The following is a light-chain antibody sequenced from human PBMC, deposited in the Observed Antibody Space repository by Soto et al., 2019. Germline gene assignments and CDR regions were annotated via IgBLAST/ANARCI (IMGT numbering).Light chain of an antibody. V-gene: IGLV2-23*01. CDR1: SSDVGNYNL. Sequence: QSVLTQPASVSASPGQSITISCSGSSSDVGNYNLVSWYQQYPGKAPKLIIYEGGKRPSGVSNRFSGSKSDNTASLTISGLQAEDEADYYCCSDAGSSTYVFGTGTKLTVL. CDR2: EGG. CDR3: CSDAGSSTYV. J-gene: IGLJ1*01.